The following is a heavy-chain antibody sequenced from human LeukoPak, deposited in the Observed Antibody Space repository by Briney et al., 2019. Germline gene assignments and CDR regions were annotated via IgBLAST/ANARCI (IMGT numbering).Heavy chain of an antibody. CDR2: ISYDGSNK. Sequence: GGSLRLSCAASGFTFSSYAMHWVRQAPGKGLEWVAVISYDGSNKYYADSVKGRFTISRDNYKNTLYLQMNSLRAEDTAVYYCAKDRQWELLMSYFDYWGQGTLVTVSS. CDR3: AKDRQWELLMSYFDY. V-gene: IGHV3-30*01. D-gene: IGHD1-26*01. CDR1: GFTFSSYA. J-gene: IGHJ4*02.